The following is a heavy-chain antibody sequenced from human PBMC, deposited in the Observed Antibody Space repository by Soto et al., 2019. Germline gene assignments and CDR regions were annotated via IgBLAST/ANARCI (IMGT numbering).Heavy chain of an antibody. CDR2: ISSSSSYI. D-gene: IGHD2-15*01. V-gene: IGHV3-21*01. CDR1: GFTFSSYS. J-gene: IGHJ3*02. CDR3: ARVRYCSGGSCYRDDAFDI. Sequence: EVQLVESGGGLVKPGGSLRLSCAASGFTFSSYSMNWVRQAPGKGLEWVSSISSSSSYIYYADSVKGRFTISRDNAKNSLYLQMNSLRAEDTAVYYCARVRYCSGGSCYRDDAFDIWGQGTMVTVSS.